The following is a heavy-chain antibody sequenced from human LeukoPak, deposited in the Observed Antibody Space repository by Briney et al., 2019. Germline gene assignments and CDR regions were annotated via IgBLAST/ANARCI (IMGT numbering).Heavy chain of an antibody. J-gene: IGHJ6*02. V-gene: IGHV3-11*01. CDR2: ISDSGSTI. Sequence: PGGSLRLSCAASGFTFSDYYMSWLRQAPGKGLEWVSYISDSGSTIFYADSAKGRFAISRDNAKNSLYLQMNSLRAEDTAVYYCARGHFGMDVWGQGTTVTVSS. CDR3: ARGHFGMDV. CDR1: GFTFSDYY.